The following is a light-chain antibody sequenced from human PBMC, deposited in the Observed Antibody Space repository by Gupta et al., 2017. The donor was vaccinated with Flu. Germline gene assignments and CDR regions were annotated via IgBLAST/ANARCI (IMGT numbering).Light chain of an antibody. CDR1: QDIRNY. J-gene: IGKJ1*01. CDR2: DAS. CDR3: GQDDSRPT. Sequence: SPSSLSASVGDRVTITCQASQDIRNYLNWYQQKPGKAPDPLIYDASNWEKGVPSRFSGSGYGTEFTFTIKGLQAEDVATYYCGQDDSRPTFGQGTTVEIK. V-gene: IGKV1-33*01.